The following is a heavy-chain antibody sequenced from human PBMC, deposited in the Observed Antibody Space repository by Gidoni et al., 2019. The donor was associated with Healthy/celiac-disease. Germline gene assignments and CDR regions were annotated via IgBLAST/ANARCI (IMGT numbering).Heavy chain of an antibody. V-gene: IGHV1-69*01. CDR3: ASSPVPAAIYYFDY. CDR2: IIPIFGTA. D-gene: IGHD2-2*01. J-gene: IGHJ4*02. Sequence: QVQLVQSGAEVKKPGSSVKVSCQASGAPFHSYAISWVRQAPGQGLEWIGGIIPIFGTANYAQKFQGRVTITADESTSTAYMELSSLRSEDTAVYYCASSPVPAAIYYFDYWGQGTLVTVSS. CDR1: GAPFHSYA.